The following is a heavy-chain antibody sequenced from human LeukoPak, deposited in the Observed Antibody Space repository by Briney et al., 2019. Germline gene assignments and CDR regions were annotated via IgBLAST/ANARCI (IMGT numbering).Heavy chain of an antibody. J-gene: IGHJ5*02. D-gene: IGHD3-10*01. CDR3: ARVARSNGSGSYYPLYNWFDP. CDR2: ISAYNGNT. V-gene: IGHV1-18*01. CDR1: GYTFTSYG. Sequence: GASVKVSCKASGYTFTSYGISWVRQAPGQGLEWMGWISAYNGNTNYAQKLQGRVTMTTDTSTSTAYMELRSLRSDDTAVYYRARVARSNGSGSYYPLYNWFDPWGQGTLVTVSS.